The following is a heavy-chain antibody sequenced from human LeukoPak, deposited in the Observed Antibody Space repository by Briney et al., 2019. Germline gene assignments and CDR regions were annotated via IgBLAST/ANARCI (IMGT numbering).Heavy chain of an antibody. CDR1: GYNFNTYG. J-gene: IGHJ3*02. CDR3: VKGPRYFYDRGSVTLDI. CDR2: ISTNNGNT. V-gene: IGHV1-18*01. Sequence: ASVKVSCKASGYNFNTYGITWVRQGPGQGLEWVGWISTNNGNTKYAQKLQDRVTMTTDTSTSTVFLELRRLRSGDTAVYYCVKGPRYFYDRGSVTLDIWGQGTMVTVSS. D-gene: IGHD3-22*01.